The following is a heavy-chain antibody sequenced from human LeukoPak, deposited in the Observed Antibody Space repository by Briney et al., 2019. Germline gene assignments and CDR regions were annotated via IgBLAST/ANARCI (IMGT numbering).Heavy chain of an antibody. J-gene: IGHJ4*02. CDR2: ISSSSSYI. V-gene: IGHV3-21*01. D-gene: IGHD6-19*01. CDR1: GFTFSSYS. Sequence: GGSLRLSCAASGFTFSSYSVNWVRQAPGKGLEWVSSISSSSSYIYYADSVKGRFTISRDNAKNSLYLQMNSLRAEDTAVYYCARLIAVAGMLFDYWGQGTLVTVSS. CDR3: ARLIAVAGMLFDY.